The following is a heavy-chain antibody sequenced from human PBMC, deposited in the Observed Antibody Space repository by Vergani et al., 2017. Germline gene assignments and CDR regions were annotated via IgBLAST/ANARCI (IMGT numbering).Heavy chain of an antibody. Sequence: QVQLVESGGGVVQPGRSLRLSCAASGFTFSSYAMHWVRQAPGKGLEWVAVISYDGSNKYYADSVKGRFTISRDNSKNTLYLQMNSLRAEDTAVYYCAKDQNDGKAFDAFDIWGQGTMVTVSS. V-gene: IGHV3-30-3*01. D-gene: IGHD1-1*01. CDR3: AKDQNDGKAFDAFDI. CDR1: GFTFSSYA. J-gene: IGHJ3*02. CDR2: ISYDGSNK.